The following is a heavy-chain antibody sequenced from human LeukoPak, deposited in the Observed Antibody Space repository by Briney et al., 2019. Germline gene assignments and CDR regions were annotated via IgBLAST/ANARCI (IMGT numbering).Heavy chain of an antibody. CDR1: GGSISSYY. CDR3: AGSSGYYDAFDL. J-gene: IGHJ3*01. V-gene: IGHV4-59*08. D-gene: IGHD3-22*01. Sequence: SETLSLTCTVSGGSISSYYWSWIRQPPGKGLEWIGYIYYSGSTNYNPSLKSRVTISVDTSKNQFSLKLSSVTAADTAVYYCAGSSGYYDAFDLWGQGTMVTVSS. CDR2: IYYSGST.